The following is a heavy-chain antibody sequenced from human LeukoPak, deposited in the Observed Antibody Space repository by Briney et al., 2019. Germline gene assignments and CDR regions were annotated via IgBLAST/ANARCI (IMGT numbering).Heavy chain of an antibody. CDR1: GYTFTGYY. CDR3: ARSSGWYEFFDY. Sequence: ASVKVSCKASGYTFTGYYMHWVRQAPGQGLEWMGWINPNSGGTNYARKFQGRVTMTRDTSISTAYMELSRLRSDDTAVYYCARSSGWYEFFDYWGQGTLVTVSS. D-gene: IGHD6-19*01. J-gene: IGHJ4*02. V-gene: IGHV1-2*02. CDR2: INPNSGGT.